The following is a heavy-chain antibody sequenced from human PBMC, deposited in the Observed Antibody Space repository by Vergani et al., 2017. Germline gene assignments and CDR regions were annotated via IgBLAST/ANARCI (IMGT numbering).Heavy chain of an antibody. CDR3: AKGPYYDSSGYSYYYYGMDV. D-gene: IGHD3-22*01. V-gene: IGHV3-30*02. CDR2: IRYDGSNK. Sequence: QVQLVESGGGVVQPGGSLRLSCAASGFTFSSYGMHWVRQAPGKGLEWVAFIRYDGSNKYYEDSVKGRFTISRDNSKNTLYLQMNSLRAEDTAVYYCAKGPYYDSSGYSYYYYGMDVWGQGTTVTVSS. J-gene: IGHJ6*02. CDR1: GFTFSSYG.